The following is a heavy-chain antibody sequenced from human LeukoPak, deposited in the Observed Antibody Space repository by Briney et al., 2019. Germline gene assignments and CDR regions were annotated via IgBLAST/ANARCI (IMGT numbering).Heavy chain of an antibody. Sequence: SETLSLTCAVYGGSFSGYYWSWIRQPPGKGLEWIGEINHSGSTNYNPSPKSRVTISVDTSKNQFSLKLSSVTAADTAVYYCARKGRYNYYGMDVWGQGTTVTVSS. CDR3: ARKGRYNYYGMDV. J-gene: IGHJ6*02. CDR2: INHSGST. D-gene: IGHD1-14*01. CDR1: GGSFSGYY. V-gene: IGHV4-34*01.